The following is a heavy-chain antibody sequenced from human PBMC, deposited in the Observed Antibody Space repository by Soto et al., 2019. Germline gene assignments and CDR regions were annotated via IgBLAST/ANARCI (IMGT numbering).Heavy chain of an antibody. CDR2: TYYRSKWYY. CDR3: ARIHSSWSADMDV. CDR1: GDIVSSTSAA. Sequence: PSQTLSLSCAISGDIVSSTSAAWNWTEQSPSRGLEWLGRTYYRSKWYYRYAVSVKSRITINTDTSKNQFSLQLNSVTPEDTAVYYCARIHSSWSADMDVWGQGTTVTIYS. D-gene: IGHD6-19*01. V-gene: IGHV6-1*01. J-gene: IGHJ6*02.